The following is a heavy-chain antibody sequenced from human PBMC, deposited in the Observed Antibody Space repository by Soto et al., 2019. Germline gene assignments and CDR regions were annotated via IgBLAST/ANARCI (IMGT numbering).Heavy chain of an antibody. CDR2: ISSTTNYI. CDR1: GFIFTRYS. CDR3: ARESEDLTSNFDY. Sequence: GGSLRLSCAASGFIFTRYSMNWVRQAPGKGLEWVSSISSTTNYIYYGDSMKGRFTISRDNAKNSLYLEMNSLRAEDTAVYYCARESEDLTSNFDYWGQGTLVTVSS. J-gene: IGHJ4*02. V-gene: IGHV3-21*06.